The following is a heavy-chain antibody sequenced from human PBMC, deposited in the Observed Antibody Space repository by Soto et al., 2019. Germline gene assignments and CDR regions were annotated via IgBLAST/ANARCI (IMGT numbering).Heavy chain of an antibody. V-gene: IGHV1-69*01. CDR1: GGTFSSYA. CDR3: ARDPGDGYSTADAFDI. CDR2: IIPIFGTA. J-gene: IGHJ3*02. D-gene: IGHD5-18*01. Sequence: QVQLVQSGAEVKKPGSSVKVSCKASGGTFSSYAISWVRQAPGQGLEWMGGIIPIFGTANYAQKFQGRVTITADESTSTAYMELSSLRSGDTAVYYCARDPGDGYSTADAFDIWGQGTMVTVSS.